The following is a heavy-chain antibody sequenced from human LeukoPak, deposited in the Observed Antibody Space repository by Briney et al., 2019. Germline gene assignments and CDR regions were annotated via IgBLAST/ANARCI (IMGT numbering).Heavy chain of an antibody. CDR2: ISYDGSNK. CDR3: AKDRPDYYDSSGYDSDFDY. V-gene: IGHV3-30*18. Sequence: PGGSLRLSCAASGFTFSSYGMHWVRQAPGKGLEWGAVISYDGSNKYYADYVKGRFTISRDNSKNTLYLQMNRLRAEDTAVYYCAKDRPDYYDSSGYDSDFDYWGQGTLVTVSS. CDR1: GFTFSSYG. J-gene: IGHJ4*02. D-gene: IGHD3-22*01.